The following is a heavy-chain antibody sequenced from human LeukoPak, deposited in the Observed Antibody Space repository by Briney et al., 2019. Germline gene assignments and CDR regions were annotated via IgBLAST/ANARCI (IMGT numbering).Heavy chain of an antibody. Sequence: SGTLSLTCTVSGGSLSSGGYYWSWIRQHPGKGLEWIGYIYYSGSTYYNPSLKSRVTISVDTSKNQFSLKLSSVTAADTAVYYCARIGIAAAGTRDYWGQGTLVTVSS. CDR2: IYYSGST. J-gene: IGHJ4*02. CDR1: GGSLSSGGYY. V-gene: IGHV4-31*03. D-gene: IGHD6-13*01. CDR3: ARIGIAAAGTRDY.